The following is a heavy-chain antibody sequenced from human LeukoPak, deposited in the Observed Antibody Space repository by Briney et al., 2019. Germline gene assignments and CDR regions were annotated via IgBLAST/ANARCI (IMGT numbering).Heavy chain of an antibody. V-gene: IGHV4-39*07. D-gene: IGHD2-8*01. J-gene: IGHJ4*02. CDR3: ARMGSMVPYYFDY. CDR2: IYYSGST. Sequence: PSETLSLTCTVSGGSISSSSYYWGWIRQPPGKGLEWIGSIYYSGSTNYNPSLKSRVTISVDTSKNQFSLKLSSVTAADTAVYYCARMGSMVPYYFDYWGQGTLVTVSS. CDR1: GGSISSSSYY.